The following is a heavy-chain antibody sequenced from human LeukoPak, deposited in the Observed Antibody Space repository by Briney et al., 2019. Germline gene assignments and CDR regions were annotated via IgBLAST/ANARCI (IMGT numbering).Heavy chain of an antibody. V-gene: IGHV3-7*01. J-gene: IGHJ4*02. CDR3: ARDRHINSWSNDRFDY. D-gene: IGHD6-13*01. Sequence: GGSLRLSCAASRFTFSNYWMTWVRQAPGRGLEWVGNINHDESEINYVDSVKGRFTISRDNAETSLYLQMNSLSAEETAIYYCARDRHINSWSNDRFDYWGQGALVTVSS. CDR2: INHDESEI. CDR1: RFTFSNYW.